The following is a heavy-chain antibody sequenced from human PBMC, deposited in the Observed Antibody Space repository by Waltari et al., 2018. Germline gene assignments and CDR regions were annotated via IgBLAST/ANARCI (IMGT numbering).Heavy chain of an antibody. V-gene: IGHV4-59*01. CDR1: GGSISSYY. CDR2: IYYSGST. CDR3: ARDRYGDWGHWFDP. Sequence: QVQLQESGPGLVKPSETLSLTCTVSGGSISSYYWSWIRQPPGKGLEWIGYIYYSGSTNYNPSLKSRVTISVDTSKNQFSLKMSSVTAADTAVYYCARDRYGDWGHWFDPWGQGTLVTVSS. J-gene: IGHJ5*02. D-gene: IGHD4-17*01.